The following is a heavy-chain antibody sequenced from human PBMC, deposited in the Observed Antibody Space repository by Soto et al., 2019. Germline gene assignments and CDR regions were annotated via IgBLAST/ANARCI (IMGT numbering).Heavy chain of an antibody. CDR1: GFTFSSYG. J-gene: IGHJ6*02. Sequence: LRLSCAASGFTFSSYGMHWVRQAPGKGLEWVAVISYDSTKTYYADSVKGRFTISRDNSNSALYVQMNSLTGEDTAVYYCARTRSAWSDFHYYSLDVWGQGTTVTVSS. D-gene: IGHD1-26*01. CDR3: ARTRSAWSDFHYYSLDV. V-gene: IGHV3-30*03. CDR2: ISYDSTKT.